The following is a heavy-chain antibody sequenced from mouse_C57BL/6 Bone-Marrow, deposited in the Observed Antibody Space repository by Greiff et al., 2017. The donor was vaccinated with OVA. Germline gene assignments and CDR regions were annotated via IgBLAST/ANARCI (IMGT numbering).Heavy chain of an antibody. CDR3: ATLLPYARDD. J-gene: IGHJ4*01. CDR1: GYTFTDYY. V-gene: IGHV1-26*01. CDR2: INPNNGGT. Sequence: VQLQQSGPELVKPGASVKISCTASGYTFTDYYMNWVKQSPGKSLEWIGDINPNNGGTSYNQKFKGKATLTADKSSSTAYMQLRSLTSEDSAVYYCATLLPYARDDWGQGASVTVSS. D-gene: IGHD2-10*01.